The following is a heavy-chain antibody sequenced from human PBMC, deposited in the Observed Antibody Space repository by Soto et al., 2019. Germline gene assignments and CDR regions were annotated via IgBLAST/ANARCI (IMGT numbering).Heavy chain of an antibody. CDR3: ARGVVVSLSDFWDY. D-gene: IGHD3-22*01. CDR2: IYHSGST. Sequence: SETLSLTCAVSGGSISSSNWWSWVRQPPGKGLEWIGEIYHSGSTNYNPSLKSRVTISVDKSKNQFSLKLSSVTAADTAVYYCARGVVVSLSDFWDYWGQGTLVTVSS. CDR1: GGSISSSNW. V-gene: IGHV4-4*02. J-gene: IGHJ4*02.